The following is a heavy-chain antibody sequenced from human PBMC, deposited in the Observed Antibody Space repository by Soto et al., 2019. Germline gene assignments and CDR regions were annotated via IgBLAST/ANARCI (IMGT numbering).Heavy chain of an antibody. J-gene: IGHJ6*02. CDR3: ARTLAFDFWSGYYPTLYYYYGMDV. V-gene: IGHV3-33*01. CDR1: GFTFSSYG. CDR2: IWYEGSNK. Sequence: GGSLRLSCAASGFTFSSYGMHWVRQAPGKGLVRVAVIWYEGSNKYYAESVKGRFTNSRHNSKNTLYLQINSLRAEDTAVYYCARTLAFDFWSGYYPTLYYYYGMDVWGQGTTVTVSS. D-gene: IGHD3-3*01.